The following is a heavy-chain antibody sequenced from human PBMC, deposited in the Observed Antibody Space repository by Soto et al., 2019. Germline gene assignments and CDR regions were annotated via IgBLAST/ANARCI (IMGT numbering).Heavy chain of an antibody. CDR2: IWYDGSNK. D-gene: IGHD3-10*01. J-gene: IGHJ6*03. CDR1: GFTFSSYG. CDR3: ASMGGTMVRGVIIKAHYYYMDV. Sequence: GGSLRLSCAASGFTFSSYGMHWVRQAPGKGLEWVAVIWYDGSNKYYADPVKGRFTISRHNSKNTLYLQMNSLRAEDTAVYYCASMGGTMVRGVIIKAHYYYMDVWGKGTTVTVSS. V-gene: IGHV3-33*01.